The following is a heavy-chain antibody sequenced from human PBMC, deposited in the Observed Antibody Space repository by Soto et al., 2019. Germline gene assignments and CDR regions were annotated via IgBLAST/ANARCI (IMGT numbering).Heavy chain of an antibody. D-gene: IGHD6-19*01. CDR1: SGSISTYY. Sequence: SETLSLTCTVSSGSISTYYWSWIRQPAGKGLEWIGRIYTRGSTNYNPSLKSRVTMSVESKNQFSLKLSSVTAADTGVYYCAKVGMVGTVLGSWFDPWGQGILVTVSS. CDR3: AKVGMVGTVLGSWFDP. V-gene: IGHV4-4*07. CDR2: IYTRGST. J-gene: IGHJ5*02.